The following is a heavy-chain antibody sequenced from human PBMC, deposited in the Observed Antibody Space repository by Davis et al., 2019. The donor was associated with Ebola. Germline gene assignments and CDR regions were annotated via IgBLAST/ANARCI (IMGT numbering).Heavy chain of an antibody. D-gene: IGHD3-22*01. CDR2: IYWDDDK. Sequence: SGPTLVKPTQTLTLTCTFSGFSLSTGGVGVGWIRQPPGKALEWLALIYWDDDKRYSPSLKSRLTITKDTSKNQVVLTMTNMDPVDTATYYCAHSPSSGYPRYFQHWGQGTLVTVSS. CDR1: GFSLSTGGVG. CDR3: AHSPSSGYPRYFQH. V-gene: IGHV2-5*02. J-gene: IGHJ1*01.